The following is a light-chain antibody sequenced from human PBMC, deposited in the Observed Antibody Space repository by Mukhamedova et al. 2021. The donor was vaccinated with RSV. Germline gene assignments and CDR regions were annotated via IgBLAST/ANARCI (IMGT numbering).Light chain of an antibody. Sequence: LTWYQQKPCQAPRLLIYGASTRATGIPARFSGSGSGTDFTLTISSLQPEDFAVYYCQQDYNVFGGGTKVEIK. V-gene: IGKV3-7*04. CDR3: QQDYNV. J-gene: IGKJ4*01. CDR2: GAS.